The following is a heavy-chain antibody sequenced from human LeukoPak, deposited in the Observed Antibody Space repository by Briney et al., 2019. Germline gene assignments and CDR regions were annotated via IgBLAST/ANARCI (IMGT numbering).Heavy chain of an antibody. CDR2: IYYSGNT. V-gene: IGHV4-59*01. D-gene: IGHD6-19*01. Sequence: SETLSLTCAVYGGSFSGYYWSWIRQPPGKGLEWIGYIYYSGNTNYNPSLKSRVTISVDTSKNQFSLKLSSVTAADTAVYYCARYSSGRPYHFDYWGQGILVTVSS. J-gene: IGHJ4*02. CDR1: GGSFSGYY. CDR3: ARYSSGRPYHFDY.